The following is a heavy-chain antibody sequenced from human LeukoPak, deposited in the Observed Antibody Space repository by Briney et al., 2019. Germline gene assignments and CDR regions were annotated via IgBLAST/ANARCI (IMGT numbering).Heavy chain of an antibody. D-gene: IGHD3-16*01. CDR1: GFTVSNNY. V-gene: IGHV3-66*02. CDR3: ASVWGDSYGMDV. CDR2: IYSGGST. Sequence: PGGSLRLSYAASGFTVSNNYMSWVRQAPGKGLEWVSIIYSGGSTYYADSVKGRFTISRDNSKNTLYLQMNSLRAEDTSVYYCASVWGDSYGMDVWGQGTTVTVSS. J-gene: IGHJ6*02.